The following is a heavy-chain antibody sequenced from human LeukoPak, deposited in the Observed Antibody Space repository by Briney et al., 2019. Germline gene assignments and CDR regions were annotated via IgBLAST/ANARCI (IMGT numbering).Heavy chain of an antibody. CDR2: TSSSSSYT. D-gene: IGHD3-10*01. CDR3: ARFGGYGSGSYSDWFDP. CDR1: GFTFSSYA. Sequence: PGGSLRLSCAASGFTFSSYAMSWVRQAPGKGLEWVSYTSSSSSYTNYADSVKGRFTISRDNAKNSLYLQMNSLRAEDTAVYYCARFGGYGSGSYSDWFDPWGQGTLVTVSS. J-gene: IGHJ5*02. V-gene: IGHV3-21*05.